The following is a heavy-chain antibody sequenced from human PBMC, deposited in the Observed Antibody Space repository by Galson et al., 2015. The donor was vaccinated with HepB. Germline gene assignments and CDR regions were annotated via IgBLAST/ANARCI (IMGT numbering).Heavy chain of an antibody. V-gene: IGHV1-18*01. CDR2: ISAYNGNT. J-gene: IGHJ5*02. D-gene: IGHD2-2*01. Sequence: SVKVSCKASGYTFTSYGISWVRQAPGQGLEWMGWISAYNGNTNYAQKLQGRVPMTTDTSTSTAYMELRSLRSDDTAVYYYARAGYCSSTSCYQFDPWGQGTLVTVSS. CDR1: GYTFTSYG. CDR3: ARAGYCSSTSCYQFDP.